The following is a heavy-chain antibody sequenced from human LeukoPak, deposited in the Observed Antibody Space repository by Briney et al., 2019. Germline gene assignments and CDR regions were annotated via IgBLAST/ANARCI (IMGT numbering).Heavy chain of an antibody. Sequence: SETLSLTCAVYGGSFSGYYWSWVRQPPGKGLEWIGEINHSGSTKYNPSLKSRVTISVDTSKNQFSLKLSSVTAADTAVYYCARVRRDYGSGSYWPNYYYYYYMDVWGKGTTVTVSS. CDR1: GGSFSGYY. J-gene: IGHJ6*03. CDR2: INHSGST. V-gene: IGHV4-34*01. CDR3: ARVRRDYGSGSYWPNYYYYYYMDV. D-gene: IGHD3-10*01.